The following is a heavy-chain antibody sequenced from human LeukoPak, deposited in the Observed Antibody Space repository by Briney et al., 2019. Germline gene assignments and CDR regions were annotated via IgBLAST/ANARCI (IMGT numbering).Heavy chain of an antibody. D-gene: IGHD5-24*01. J-gene: IGHJ4*02. CDR2: INSDGSST. V-gene: IGHV3-74*01. CDR3: ASEEMATISMDY. CDR1: GFTFSSYW. Sequence: GGSLRLSCAASGFTFSSYWMHWVRQAPGKGLVWVSRINSDGSSTSYADSVKGRFTIFRDNAKNTLYLQMNSLRAEDTAVYYCASEEMATISMDYWGQGTLVTVSS.